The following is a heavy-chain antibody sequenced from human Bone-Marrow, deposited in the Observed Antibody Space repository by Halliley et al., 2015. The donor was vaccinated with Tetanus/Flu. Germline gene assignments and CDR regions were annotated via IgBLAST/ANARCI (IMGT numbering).Heavy chain of an antibody. CDR3: AKGRPEGLSRGIDY. J-gene: IGHJ4*02. V-gene: IGHV4-39*01. Sequence: TLSPTCTVSGGPIISSNCYWGWIRQPPGKGLEWIGSMFSSGSTNYNPSLKSRVTISVDTSKNQFSLKLASVTAADSAVYYCAKGRPEGLSRGIDYWGQGTLVTVSS. CDR1: GGPIISSNCY. CDR2: MFSSGST. D-gene: IGHD3-10*01.